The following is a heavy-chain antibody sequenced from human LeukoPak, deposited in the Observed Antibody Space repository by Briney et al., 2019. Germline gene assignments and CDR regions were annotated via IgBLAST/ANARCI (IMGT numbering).Heavy chain of an antibody. J-gene: IGHJ4*02. V-gene: IGHV4-34*01. CDR1: GGSFSGYY. CDR3: AREPRPYNAWFDY. D-gene: IGHD5-24*01. Sequence: SETLSLTCAVYGGSFSGYYWSWIRQPPGKGLEWIGEINHSGSTNYNPSLKSRDTISVDTSKNQFSLKLSSVTAADTAVYYCAREPRPYNAWFDYWGQGTLVTVSS. CDR2: INHSGST.